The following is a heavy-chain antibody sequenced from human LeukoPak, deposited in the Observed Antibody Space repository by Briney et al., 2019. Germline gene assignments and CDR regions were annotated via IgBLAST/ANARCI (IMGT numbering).Heavy chain of an antibody. J-gene: IGHJ2*01. CDR2: IYYGGRT. CDR3: ARQRRHNLYGAL. V-gene: IGHV4-39*01. Sequence: PSATLSLTCTVSGGSTSSSSYYWGWIRPPPGKGREWVVSIYYGGRTYSNPSRMSRVSMSVDTSKNQSSMKLSSVTAAGTAVYYCARQRRHNLYGALWGRGTLVTVSS. CDR1: GGSTSSSSYY.